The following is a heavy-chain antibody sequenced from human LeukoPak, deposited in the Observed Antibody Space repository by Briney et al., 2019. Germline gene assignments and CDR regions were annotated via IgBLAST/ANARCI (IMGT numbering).Heavy chain of an antibody. CDR2: IYSGGST. Sequence: GGSLRLSCAASGFTVSSNYMSWVRQAPGKGLEWVSVIYSGGSTYYADSVKGRFTISRHNSKNTLYLQMNSLRAEDTAVYYCARAPDCSSTSCYFDYWGQGTLVTVSS. CDR3: ARAPDCSSTSCYFDY. CDR1: GFTVSSNY. J-gene: IGHJ4*02. D-gene: IGHD2-2*01. V-gene: IGHV3-53*04.